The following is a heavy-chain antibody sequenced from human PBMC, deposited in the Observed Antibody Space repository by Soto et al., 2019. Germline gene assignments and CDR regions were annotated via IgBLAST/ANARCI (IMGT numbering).Heavy chain of an antibody. CDR2: ISGDSRSI. D-gene: IGHD6-13*01. V-gene: IGHV3-48*01. Sequence: PGGSLRLSCAASGFTFSDYTMNWVRQAPGKGLEWLSSISGDSRSIYYANSVKGRFTISRDNAKNSLYLQMNSLRAEDTAVYYCARDREWQQLVLDYWGQGTLVTVSS. J-gene: IGHJ4*02. CDR1: GFTFSDYT. CDR3: ARDREWQQLVLDY.